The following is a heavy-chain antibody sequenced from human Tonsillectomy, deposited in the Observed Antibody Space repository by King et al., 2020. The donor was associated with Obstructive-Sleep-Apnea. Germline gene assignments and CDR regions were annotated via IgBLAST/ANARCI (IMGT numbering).Heavy chain of an antibody. J-gene: IGHJ4*02. Sequence: VQLVQSGGGLVQPGGSLRLSCATSGFTFSSYSLSWVRQAPGKWLEWVSAISCSGVSTYYADSVKGRFTISSDNSKNTPYLQMNSLRAEDTAVYYCAKDPTAMVRSNYFDYWGQGTLVTVSS. CDR3: AKDPTAMVRSNYFDY. D-gene: IGHD5-18*01. CDR1: GFTFSSYS. CDR2: ISCSGVST. V-gene: IGHV3-23*04.